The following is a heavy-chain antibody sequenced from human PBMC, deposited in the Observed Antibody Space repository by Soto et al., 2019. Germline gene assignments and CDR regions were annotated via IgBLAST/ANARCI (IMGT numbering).Heavy chain of an antibody. CDR2: ISAYNGNT. Sequence: GASVKVSCKASGYTFTSYGISWVRQAPGQGLEWMGWISAYNGNTNYAQKLQGRVTMTTDTSTSTAYMELRSLRSDDTAVYYCARDRGVQGTTSYTKASYYGMDVWGQGTTVTVSS. CDR1: GYTFTSYG. CDR3: ARDRGVQGTTSYTKASYYGMDV. J-gene: IGHJ6*02. D-gene: IGHD2-2*02. V-gene: IGHV1-18*04.